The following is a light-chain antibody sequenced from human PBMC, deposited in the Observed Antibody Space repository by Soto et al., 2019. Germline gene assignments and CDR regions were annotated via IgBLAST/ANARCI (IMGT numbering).Light chain of an antibody. Sequence: QSALTQPPSVSGAPGQRVTISCTGSSSNIGAGYDVHWYQQLPGTAPKLLIYGNSNRPSGVPDRFSGTKSGTSASLTITGLQAEDEADYYCCSYTRRGTLVFGTGTKVTVL. CDR3: CSYTRRGTLV. CDR1: SSNIGAGYD. CDR2: GNS. V-gene: IGLV1-40*01. J-gene: IGLJ1*01.